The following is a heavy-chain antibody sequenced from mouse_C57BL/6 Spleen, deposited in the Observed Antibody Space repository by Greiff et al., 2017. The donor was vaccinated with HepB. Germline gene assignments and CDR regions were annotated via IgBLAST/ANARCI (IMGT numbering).Heavy chain of an antibody. CDR3: ARHDGNYLYYAMDY. D-gene: IGHD2-1*01. V-gene: IGHV5-9*01. CDR2: ISGGGGNT. Sequence: EVKLMESGGGLVKPGGSLKLSCAASGFTFSSYTMSWVRQTPEKRLEWVATISGGGGNTYYPDSVKGRFTISRDNAKNTLYLQMSSLRSEDTALYYCARHDGNYLYYAMDYWGQGTSVTVSS. J-gene: IGHJ4*01. CDR1: GFTFSSYT.